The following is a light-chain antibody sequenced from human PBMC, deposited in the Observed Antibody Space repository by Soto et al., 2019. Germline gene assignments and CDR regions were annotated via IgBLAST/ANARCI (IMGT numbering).Light chain of an antibody. Sequence: QSVLTQPPSVSGAPGQSVTISCIGSGSNIGAGYDVHWYQQLPGVAPKLLIFDTANRPSGVPGRFSGSKSGAPASLAITGLLPEDEADFFCQSFDTNLNAVVFGGGTKVTVL. CDR1: GSNIGAGYD. J-gene: IGLJ2*01. CDR3: QSFDTNLNAVV. CDR2: DTA. V-gene: IGLV1-40*01.